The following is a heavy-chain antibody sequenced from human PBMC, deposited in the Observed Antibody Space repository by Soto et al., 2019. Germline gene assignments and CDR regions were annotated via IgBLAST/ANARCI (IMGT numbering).Heavy chain of an antibody. CDR3: ARATVTTRTIDY. V-gene: IGHV4-31*03. CDR2: IYYSGST. Sequence: SETLYLTCTVSGGSISSGGYYWSWIRQHPGKGLEWIGYIYYSGSTYYNPSLKSRVTISVDTSKNQFSLKLSSVTAADTAVYYCARATVTTRTIDYWGQGTLVTVSS. CDR1: GGSISSGGYY. D-gene: IGHD4-17*01. J-gene: IGHJ4*02.